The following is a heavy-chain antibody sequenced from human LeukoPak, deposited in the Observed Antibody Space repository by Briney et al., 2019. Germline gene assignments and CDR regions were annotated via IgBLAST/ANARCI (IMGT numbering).Heavy chain of an antibody. CDR1: GFTFSSYA. D-gene: IGHD2-2*02. CDR2: ISGSGGST. CDR3: AKDPNQLLYFRVDY. V-gene: IGHV3-23*01. J-gene: IGHJ4*02. Sequence: GGSLRLSCAASGFTFSSYAMSWVRQAPGKGLEWVSAISGSGGSTYYADSVKGRFTISRDNSKNTLYLQMNSLRAEDTAVYYYAKDPNQLLYFRVDYWGQGTLVTVSS.